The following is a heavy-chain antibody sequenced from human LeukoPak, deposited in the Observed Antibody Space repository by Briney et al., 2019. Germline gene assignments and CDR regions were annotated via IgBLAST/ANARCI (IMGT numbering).Heavy chain of an antibody. CDR3: ARDAKYYYGSRTYFFFEY. V-gene: IGHV4-4*07. CDR1: GGSISSDY. D-gene: IGHD3-10*01. CDR2: IYTSGTT. Sequence: SETLSLTCTVSGGSISSDYWSWIRQPAGKGLEWIGHIYTSGTTNYNPSLKSRVTMSIDTSKNQFSLKLSSVTAADTAIYYCARDAKYYYGSRTYFFFEYWGQGTLLSVSS. J-gene: IGHJ4*02.